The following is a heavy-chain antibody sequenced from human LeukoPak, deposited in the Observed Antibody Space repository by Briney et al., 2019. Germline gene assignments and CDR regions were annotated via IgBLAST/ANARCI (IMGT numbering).Heavy chain of an antibody. Sequence: PSETLSLTCTVSGGSISSYYWSWIRQPPGKGLEWIGYIYYSGSTYYNPSLKSRVTISVDTSKNQFSLKLSSVTAADTAVYYCARQTNFRYCSSTSCPPGGYWGQGTLVTVSS. CDR3: ARQTNFRYCSSTSCPPGGY. CDR2: IYYSGST. CDR1: GGSISSYY. J-gene: IGHJ4*02. V-gene: IGHV4-59*08. D-gene: IGHD2-2*01.